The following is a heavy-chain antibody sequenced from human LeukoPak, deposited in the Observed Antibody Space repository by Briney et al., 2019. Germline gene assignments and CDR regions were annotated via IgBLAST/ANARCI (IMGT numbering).Heavy chain of an antibody. J-gene: IGHJ4*02. D-gene: IGHD6-19*01. Sequence: SVKVSCKASGGTYSSYAISWVRQAPGQGLEWMGGIIPIFGTANYAQKFQGRVTITADESTSTAYMELSSLRSEDTAVYYCARGPFSSGWYAKQFDYWGQGTLVTVSS. CDR2: IIPIFGTA. CDR1: GGTYSSYA. V-gene: IGHV1-69*01. CDR3: ARGPFSSGWYAKQFDY.